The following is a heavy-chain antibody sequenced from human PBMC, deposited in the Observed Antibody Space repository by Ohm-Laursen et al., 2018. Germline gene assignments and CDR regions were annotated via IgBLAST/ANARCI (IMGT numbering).Heavy chain of an antibody. CDR2: VNSDGIIT. Sequence: SLSLSCAASGFTFSNYWMHWVRQAPGPGLVWVSRVNSDGIITTYADSVKDRFTISRDNAKNTLYLQMNSLRAEDTAVYYCARSNYLDCWGQGTLVTVSS. CDR3: ARSNYLDC. V-gene: IGHV3-74*01. J-gene: IGHJ4*02. CDR1: GFTFSNYW.